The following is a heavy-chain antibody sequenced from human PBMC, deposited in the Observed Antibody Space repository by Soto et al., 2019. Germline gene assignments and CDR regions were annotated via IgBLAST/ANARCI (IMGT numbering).Heavy chain of an antibody. D-gene: IGHD2-15*01. CDR2: VSPMFGPA. CDR3: ARDRSGGWPGPCDY. J-gene: IGHJ4*02. CDR1: GDTFINYG. V-gene: IGHV1-69*01. Sequence: QEQLVQSGAEVKKPGSSVKVSCKASGDTFINYGLAWVRQAPGQGLEWMGGVSPMFGPANHAQKFLDRLTITADGSTGSVYMELSSLSSEDTAVSSCARDRSGGWPGPCDYWAQGTLVTVSS.